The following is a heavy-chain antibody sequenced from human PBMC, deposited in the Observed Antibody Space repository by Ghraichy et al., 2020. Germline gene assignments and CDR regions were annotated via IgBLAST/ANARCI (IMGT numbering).Heavy chain of an antibody. Sequence: LSLTCAASGFTFSSYWMSWVRQAPGKGLEWVANIKQDGSEKYYVDSVKGRFTISRDNAKNSLYLQMNSLRAEDTAVYYCARDEAWVAAKDHYYYGMDVWGQGTTVTVSS. CDR3: ARDEAWVAAKDHYYYGMDV. CDR2: IKQDGSEK. J-gene: IGHJ6*02. V-gene: IGHV3-7*01. D-gene: IGHD4/OR15-4a*01. CDR1: GFTFSSYW.